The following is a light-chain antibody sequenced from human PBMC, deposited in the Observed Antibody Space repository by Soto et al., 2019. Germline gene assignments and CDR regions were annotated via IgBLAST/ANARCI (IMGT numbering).Light chain of an antibody. V-gene: IGKV3-20*01. CDR2: GAS. CDR3: QQYVSAPIT. J-gene: IGKJ5*01. CDR1: QSVSSSY. Sequence: MLSQSPGTLSLSPGERATLSCRASQSVSSSYLAWYQQKPGQAPRLLIYGASSRATGIPDRFSGSGSGTDFTLTISSLQSEDFAVYYCQQYVSAPITFGQGTRLEI.